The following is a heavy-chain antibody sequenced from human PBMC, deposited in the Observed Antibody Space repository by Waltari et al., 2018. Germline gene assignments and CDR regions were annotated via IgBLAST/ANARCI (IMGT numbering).Heavy chain of an antibody. D-gene: IGHD3-3*01. V-gene: IGHV1-69*08. CDR3: AREVYDFWSGYYTRTLDY. J-gene: IGHJ4*02. Sequence: QVQLVQSGAEVKKPGSSVKVSCKASGGTFSSYTISWVRQAPGQGLEWMGRIIPILGKANYEQKFQGRVTITADKSTSTAYMELSSLRSEETAVYYCAREVYDFWSGYYTRTLDYWGQGTLVTVSS. CDR2: IIPILGKA. CDR1: GGTFSSYT.